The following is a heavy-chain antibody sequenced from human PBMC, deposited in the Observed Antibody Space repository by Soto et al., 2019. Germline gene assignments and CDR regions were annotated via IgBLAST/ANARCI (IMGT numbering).Heavy chain of an antibody. J-gene: IGHJ4*02. CDR1: GGSISSYY. V-gene: IGHV4-59*01. CDR3: ARDSGYDWYGVDY. CDR2: IYYSGST. D-gene: IGHD5-12*01. Sequence: QVQLQESGPGLVKPSETLSLTCTVSGGSISSYYWSWIRQPPGKGLEWIGYIYYSGSTNYNPSLRSRVTISVDTSKNQFSLKLSSVTAADTAVYYCARDSGYDWYGVDYWGQGTLVTVSS.